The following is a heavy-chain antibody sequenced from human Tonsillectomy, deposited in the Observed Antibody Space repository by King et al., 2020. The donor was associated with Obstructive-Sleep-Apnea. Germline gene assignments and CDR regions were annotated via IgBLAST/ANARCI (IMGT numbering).Heavy chain of an antibody. J-gene: IGHJ4*02. CDR2: IYYSGST. Sequence: QLQESGPGLVKPSETLSLTCTVSGGSIRSYYWSWIRQPPGKGLEWIGYIYYSGSTNYNPSLKSRVTISVDTSKNKFSLKLSSVTAADTAVYYCARGVGTIFGVVIYYFDYWGQGTLVTVSS. CDR3: ARGVGTIFGVVIYYFDY. V-gene: IGHV4-59*01. D-gene: IGHD3-3*01. CDR1: GGSIRSYY.